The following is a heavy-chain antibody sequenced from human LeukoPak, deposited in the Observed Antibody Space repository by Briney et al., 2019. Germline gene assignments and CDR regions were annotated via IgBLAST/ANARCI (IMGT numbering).Heavy chain of an antibody. CDR2: MYYSGNT. V-gene: IGHV4-39*01. J-gene: IGHJ3*02. CDR1: GGSISSSSYY. D-gene: IGHD2-21*02. CDR3: ARLRDDAFDI. Sequence: PSETLSLTRTVSGGSISSSSYYWGWIRQPPGKGLEWIGSMYYSGNTYYNPSLKSRVTIFVDTSKNQFSLKLNSVTAADTAVYYCARLRDDAFDIWGQGTMVTVSS.